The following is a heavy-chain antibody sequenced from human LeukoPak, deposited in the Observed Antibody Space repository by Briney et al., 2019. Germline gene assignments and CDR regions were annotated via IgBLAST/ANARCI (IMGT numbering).Heavy chain of an antibody. Sequence: PGGSLRLSCAASGFTFSTYAMSWVRQAPGKGLEWVSAISGSGGSTFYADSVEGRFTISRDNSKNTLYVQMNSLRAEDTAVYYCAKAGERWLFDYWGQGTLVTVSS. D-gene: IGHD3-10*01. J-gene: IGHJ4*02. V-gene: IGHV3-23*01. CDR2: ISGSGGST. CDR3: AKAGERWLFDY. CDR1: GFTFSTYA.